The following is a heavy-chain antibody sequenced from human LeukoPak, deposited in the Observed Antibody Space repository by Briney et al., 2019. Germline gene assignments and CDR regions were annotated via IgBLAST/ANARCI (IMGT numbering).Heavy chain of an antibody. CDR3: ARALRYRRFPFDY. CDR1: GGSISSYY. CDR2: IYYSGST. J-gene: IGHJ4*02. D-gene: IGHD1-26*01. Sequence: SEXLSLTCTVSGGSISSYYWSWLRQPPGKGLEWIGYIYYSGSTNYNPSLTSRVTISVDTSKNQFSLKLSSVTAADTAVYYCARALRYRRFPFDYWGQGTLVTVSS. V-gene: IGHV4-59*01.